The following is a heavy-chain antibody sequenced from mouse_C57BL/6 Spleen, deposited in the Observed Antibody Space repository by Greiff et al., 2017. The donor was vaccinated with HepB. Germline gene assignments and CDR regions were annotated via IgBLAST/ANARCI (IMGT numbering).Heavy chain of an antibody. CDR1: GFTFSSYA. D-gene: IGHD1-1*01. CDR2: ISDGGSYT. V-gene: IGHV5-4*03. CDR3: ARVSYSFDY. Sequence: EVKVVESGGGLVKPGGSLKLSCAASGFTFSSYAISWVRQTPEKRLEWVATISDGGSYTYYPDNVKGRFTISRDNAKNNLYLQMSHLKSEDTAMYYCARVSYSFDYWGQGTTLTVSS. J-gene: IGHJ2*01.